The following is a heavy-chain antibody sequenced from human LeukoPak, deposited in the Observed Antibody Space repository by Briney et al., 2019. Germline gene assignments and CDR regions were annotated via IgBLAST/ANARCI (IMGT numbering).Heavy chain of an antibody. V-gene: IGHV1-8*01. D-gene: IGHD6-19*01. CDR1: GYTFTSYD. CDR2: MNPNSGNT. CDR3: ARTGYSSGWYRGGFDP. J-gene: IGHJ5*02. Sequence: GASVKVSCKASGYTFTSYDINWVRRATGQGLEWMGWMNPNSGNTGYAQKFQGRVTMTRNTSISTAYMELSSLRSEDTAVYYCARTGYSSGWYRGGFDPWGQGTLVTVSS.